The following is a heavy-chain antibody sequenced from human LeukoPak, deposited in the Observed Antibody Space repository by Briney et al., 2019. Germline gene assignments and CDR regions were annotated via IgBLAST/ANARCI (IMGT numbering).Heavy chain of an antibody. J-gene: IGHJ3*02. V-gene: IGHV4-4*02. CDR2: IYHSGST. CDR3: ASGTYYYDSSGYYRDDAFDI. D-gene: IGHD3-22*01. Sequence: SETLSLTCAVSGGSISSSNWWSWVRQPPGKGLEWIGEIYHSGSTNYNPSLKSRVTISVDKSKNQFSLKLSSVTAADTAVYYCASGTYYYDSSGYYRDDAFDIWGQGTMVTVSS. CDR1: GGSISSSNW.